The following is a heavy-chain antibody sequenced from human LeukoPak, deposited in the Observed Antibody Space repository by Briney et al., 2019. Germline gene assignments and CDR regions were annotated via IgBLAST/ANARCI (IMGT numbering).Heavy chain of an antibody. CDR2: IYYSGST. CDR3: ARGQYDILTGYYTFFDY. V-gene: IGHV4-59*01. D-gene: IGHD3-9*01. Sequence: PSETLSLTCTVSGDSISSYYWSWIRQPPGKGLEWIGYIYYSGSTNYNPSLKSRVTISVDTSKNQFSLKLSSVTAADTAVYYCARGQYDILTGYYTFFDYWGQGTLATVSS. J-gene: IGHJ4*02. CDR1: GDSISSYY.